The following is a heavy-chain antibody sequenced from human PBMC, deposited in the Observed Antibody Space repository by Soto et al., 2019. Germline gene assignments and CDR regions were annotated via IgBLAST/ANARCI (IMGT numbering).Heavy chain of an antibody. CDR1: GFTFDDYA. Sequence: GGSLRLSCAASGFTFDDYAMHWVRQAPGKGLEWVSGISWNSGSIDYADSVKGRFTISRDNAKNSLYLQMNSLRAEDTALYYCAKDRTAYVEYYYYMDVWGKGTTVNVSS. D-gene: IGHD1-1*01. CDR3: AKDRTAYVEYYYYMDV. V-gene: IGHV3-9*01. CDR2: ISWNSGSI. J-gene: IGHJ6*03.